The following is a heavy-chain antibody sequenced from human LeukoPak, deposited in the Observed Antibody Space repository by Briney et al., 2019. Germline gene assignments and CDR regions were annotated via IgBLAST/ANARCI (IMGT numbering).Heavy chain of an antibody. J-gene: IGHJ4*02. Sequence: ASVKVSCKASGYDFTSYYMHWLRQAPGQGLEWMAIISPSSGSTSFAQKFQGTPSMTTDTSTSTVYMELGSLRSEDTAVYYCARGSSTAVVILDPYYFDSWGQGTLVTVSS. CDR1: GYDFTSYY. D-gene: IGHD3-22*01. CDR2: ISPSSGST. V-gene: IGHV1-46*01. CDR3: ARGSSTAVVILDPYYFDS.